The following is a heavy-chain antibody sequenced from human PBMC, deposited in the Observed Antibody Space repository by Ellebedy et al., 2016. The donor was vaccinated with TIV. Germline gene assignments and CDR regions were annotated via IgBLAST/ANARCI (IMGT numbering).Heavy chain of an antibody. D-gene: IGHD2-21*01. CDR2: VYHSGRP. V-gene: IGHV4-39*02. Sequence: MPSETLSLTCNVSGAFVNPTRYYWAWIRQPPGKGLEWIGRVYHSGRPSYNPSFKSRVTLSADTSKNHFSLNLRTVTAAASAVYYCARIDPWQPIDDWGQGILVTVSS. CDR1: GAFVNPTRYY. CDR3: ARIDPWQPIDD. J-gene: IGHJ4*02.